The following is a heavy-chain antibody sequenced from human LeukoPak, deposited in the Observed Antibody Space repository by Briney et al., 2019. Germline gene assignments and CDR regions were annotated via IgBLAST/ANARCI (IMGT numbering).Heavy chain of an antibody. V-gene: IGHV1-8*01. Sequence: GASVKVSCKASGYTFTSYDINWVRQATGQGLEWMGWMNPNSGNTGYAQKLQGRVTMTTDTSTSTAYMELRSLRSDDTAVYYCARDPGYCSGGSCYHLPAGLDYWGQGTLVTVSS. J-gene: IGHJ4*02. CDR1: GYTFTSYD. D-gene: IGHD2-15*01. CDR2: MNPNSGNT. CDR3: ARDPGYCSGGSCYHLPAGLDY.